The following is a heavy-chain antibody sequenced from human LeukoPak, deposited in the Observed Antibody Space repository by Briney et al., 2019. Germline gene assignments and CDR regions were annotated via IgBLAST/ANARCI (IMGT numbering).Heavy chain of an antibody. CDR2: ISSSGSTI. Sequence: GGSLRLSCAASGFTFSSYEMNGVRQAPGKGLEWVSYISSSGSTIYYADSVKGRFTITRDNAKNSLYLQMNSLRAEDTAVYYCARDGSGRVPEMSAPDYWGQGTLVTVSS. CDR1: GFTFSSYE. J-gene: IGHJ4*02. V-gene: IGHV3-48*03. CDR3: ARDGSGRVPEMSAPDY. D-gene: IGHD3-10*01.